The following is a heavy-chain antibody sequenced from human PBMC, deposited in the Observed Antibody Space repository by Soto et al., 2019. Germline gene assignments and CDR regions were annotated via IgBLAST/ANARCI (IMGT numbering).Heavy chain of an antibody. CDR1: GYTFTSYY. CDR3: GSTNYNPSLKSRVTISVDTSKNQFSLKLSSVTAADTAVYYCARLRYCSGGSCYSTGAWDYYYYMDV. J-gene: IGHJ6*03. Sequence: GASVKVSCKASGYTFTSYYMHWVRHAPGQGLEWMGIINPSGGSTSYAQKFQGRVTMTRDTSTSTVYMELSSLRSEDTAVYYSGSTNYNPSLKSRVTISVDTSKNQFSLKLSSVTAADTAVYYCARLRYCSGGSCYSTGAWDYYYYMDVWGKGTTVTVSS. CDR2: INPSGGST. V-gene: IGHV1-46*01. D-gene: IGHD3-10*01.